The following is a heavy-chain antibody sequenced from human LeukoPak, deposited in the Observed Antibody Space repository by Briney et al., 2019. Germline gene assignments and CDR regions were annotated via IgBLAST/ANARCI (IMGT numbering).Heavy chain of an antibody. CDR2: LSGSGGST. CDR3: AKERKLLPFDC. Sequence: GGSLRLSCAASGFTFSNYAMSWVRQAPGKGLEWVSALSGSGGSTYYADSVKGRFTISRDNSKNTLYLQMNSLGAEDTAVYYCAKERKLLPFDCWGQGTLVTVSS. CDR1: GFTFSNYA. D-gene: IGHD4-23*01. J-gene: IGHJ4*02. V-gene: IGHV3-23*01.